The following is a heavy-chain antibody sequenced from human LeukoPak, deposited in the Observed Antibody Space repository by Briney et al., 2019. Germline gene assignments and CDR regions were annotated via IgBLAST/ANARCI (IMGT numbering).Heavy chain of an antibody. CDR3: ARGLTVYDYIWGSYRSRSWFDP. J-gene: IGHJ5*02. V-gene: IGHV4-34*01. D-gene: IGHD3-16*02. CDR1: GGSFSGYY. Sequence: SETLPLTCAVYGGSFSGYYWSWIRQPPGKGLEWIGEINHSGSTNYNPSIKSRVTISVDTSKNQFSLKLSSVTAADTAVYYCARGLTVYDYIWGSYRSRSWFDPWGQGTLVTVSS. CDR2: INHSGST.